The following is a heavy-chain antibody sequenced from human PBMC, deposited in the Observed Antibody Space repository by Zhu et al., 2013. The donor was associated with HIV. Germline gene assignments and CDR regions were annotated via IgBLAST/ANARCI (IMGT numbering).Heavy chain of an antibody. CDR1: GHTFTDDY. CDR2: INPKNGDT. CDR3: ARDPSTRYYTDV. J-gene: IGHJ6*03. Sequence: QVQLVQSGAEVKKPGASVKVSCKASGHTFTDDYIHWVRQAPGQGLEWMGWINPKNGDTKLAQTFRGRIFLTRDTSINTIYMELRSLTSDDTAVYYCARDPSTRYYTDVWGKGTTVIVSS. V-gene: IGHV1-2*02.